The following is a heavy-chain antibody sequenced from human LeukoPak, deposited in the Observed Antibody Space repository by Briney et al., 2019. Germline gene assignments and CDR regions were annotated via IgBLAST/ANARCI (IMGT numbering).Heavy chain of an antibody. CDR2: INHSGST. V-gene: IGHV4-34*01. CDR1: GGSFSGYY. Sequence: SETLSLTCAVYGGSFSGYYWSWIRQPPGKGLEWIGEINHSGSTNYNPSLKSRVTISVDTSKNQFSLKLSSVTAADTAVYYCARDRGFWSGSDYYYYMDVWGKGTTVTVSS. D-gene: IGHD3-3*01. CDR3: ARDRGFWSGSDYYYYMDV. J-gene: IGHJ6*03.